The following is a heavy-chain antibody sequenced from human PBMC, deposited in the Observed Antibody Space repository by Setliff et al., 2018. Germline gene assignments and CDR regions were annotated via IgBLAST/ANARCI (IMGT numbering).Heavy chain of an antibody. CDR2: ISSSGSTI. J-gene: IGHJ6*02. Sequence: GGSLRLSCAASGFTFSSYWMSWVRQAPGKGLEWVSYISSSGSTIYYADSVKGRFTISRDNAKNSLYLQMNSLRAEDTAVYYCARDHAYGSRFYYYYYGMDAWGQGTTVTVSS. CDR1: GFTFSSYW. D-gene: IGHD3-10*01. V-gene: IGHV3-48*04. CDR3: ARDHAYGSRFYYYYYGMDA.